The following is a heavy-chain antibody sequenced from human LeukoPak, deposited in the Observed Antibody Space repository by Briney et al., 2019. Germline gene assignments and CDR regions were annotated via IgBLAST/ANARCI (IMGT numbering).Heavy chain of an antibody. J-gene: IGHJ4*02. CDR2: INPNSGGT. CDR1: GYTFTGYY. D-gene: IGHD3-22*01. Sequence: ASVKVSCKASGYTFTGYYMHWVRQAPGQGLEWMGWINPNSGGTNYAQKFRGRVTMTRDTSISTAYMELSRLRSDDTAVYYCARVLETYYYDMGTMDYWGQGTLVTVSS. CDR3: ARVLETYYYDMGTMDY. V-gene: IGHV1-2*02.